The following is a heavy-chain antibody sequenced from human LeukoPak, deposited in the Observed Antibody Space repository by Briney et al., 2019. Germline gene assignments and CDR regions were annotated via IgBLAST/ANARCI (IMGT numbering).Heavy chain of an antibody. CDR3: ARGMTAMVLFDI. D-gene: IGHD5-18*01. J-gene: IGHJ3*02. CDR1: GFTFSSYA. Sequence: GRSLRLSCAASGFTFSSYAMHWVRQAPGKGLEWVAVISYDGSNKYYADSVKGRFTISRDNSKNTLYLQMNSLRAEDTAVYYCARGMTAMVLFDIWGQGTMVTVSS. V-gene: IGHV3-30-3*01. CDR2: ISYDGSNK.